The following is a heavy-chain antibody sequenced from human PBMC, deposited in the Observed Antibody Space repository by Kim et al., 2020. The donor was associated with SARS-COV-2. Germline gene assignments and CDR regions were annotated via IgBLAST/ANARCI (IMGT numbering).Heavy chain of an antibody. CDR2: IYYSGST. J-gene: IGHJ5*02. V-gene: IGHV4-39*07. CDR3: ARDSYGYSSSPGDWFDP. Sequence: SETLSLTCTVSGGSISSSSYYWGWIRQPPGKGLEWIGSIYYSGSTYYNPSLKSRVTISVDTSKNQFSLKLSSVTAADTAVYYCARDSYGYSSSPGDWFDPWGQGTLVTVSS. D-gene: IGHD6-13*01. CDR1: GGSISSSSYY.